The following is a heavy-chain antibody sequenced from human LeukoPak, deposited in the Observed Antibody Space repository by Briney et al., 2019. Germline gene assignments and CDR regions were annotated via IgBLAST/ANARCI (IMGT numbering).Heavy chain of an antibody. V-gene: IGHV3-30*04. J-gene: IGHJ1*01. Sequence: GRSLRLSCAASGFTFSSYAMHWVRQAPGKGREWVAVISYDGSNKYYADSVKGRFTISRDNSKSALYLQMNSLRAEDTAVYYCARVGSGWEEYFQHWGQGTLVTVSS. CDR3: ARVGSGWEEYFQH. D-gene: IGHD6-19*01. CDR1: GFTFSSYA. CDR2: ISYDGSNK.